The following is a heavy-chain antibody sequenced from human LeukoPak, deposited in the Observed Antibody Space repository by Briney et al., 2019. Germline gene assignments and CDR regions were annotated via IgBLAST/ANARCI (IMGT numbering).Heavy chain of an antibody. CDR1: GFTFSTYA. CDR3: ARWGGQYDFWSGYYSFDY. V-gene: IGHV3-30*04. J-gene: IGHJ4*02. CDR2: ISYDGSNK. Sequence: GGSLRLSCAASGFTFSTYAMHRVRQAPGKGLEWVAVISYDGSNKYYADSVKGRFTISRDNSKNTLHLQMNSLRGEDTAVYYCARWGGQYDFWSGYYSFDYWGQGTPVTVSS. D-gene: IGHD3-3*01.